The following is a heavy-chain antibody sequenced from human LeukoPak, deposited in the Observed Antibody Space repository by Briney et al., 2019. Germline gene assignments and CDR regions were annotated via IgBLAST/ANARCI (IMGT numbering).Heavy chain of an antibody. V-gene: IGHV3-74*01. Sequence: GGSLRLSCAASGFTFSSYWMHWVRQAPGKGLVWVSRINSDGSSTNYADSVKGRFTISRDNAKNTLYLQMNSLGAEDTAVYYCARGAGDQSDYYYGMDVWGQGTTVTVSS. J-gene: IGHJ6*02. D-gene: IGHD3-16*01. CDR1: GFTFSSYW. CDR3: ARGAGDQSDYYYGMDV. CDR2: INSDGSST.